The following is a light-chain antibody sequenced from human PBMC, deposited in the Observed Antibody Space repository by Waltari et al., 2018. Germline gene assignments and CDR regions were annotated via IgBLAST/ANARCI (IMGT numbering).Light chain of an antibody. V-gene: IGLV2-14*03. CDR2: DVS. CDR1: TRDIGYSIY. Sequence: QSALTQPAPVPGPPGQPTPTSYTGPTRDIGYSIYVSWYQQHPGKAPKLMIYDVSNRPSGVSNRFSGSKSGNTASLTISGLQAEDEADYYCSSYTTSSTVVFGGGTKLTVL. J-gene: IGLJ2*01. CDR3: SSYTTSSTVV.